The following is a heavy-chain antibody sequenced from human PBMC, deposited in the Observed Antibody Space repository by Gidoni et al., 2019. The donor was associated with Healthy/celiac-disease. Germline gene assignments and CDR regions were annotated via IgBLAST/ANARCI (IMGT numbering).Heavy chain of an antibody. CDR2: INAGNGNT. Sequence: QVQLGQSGAEVKNPGASVQVSCKASGYTFTSYAMHWVRQATGQRLEWMGWINAGNGNTKYSQKFQGRVTNTRDTSASTAYMELSSLRSEDTAVYYCARWGRGAAAAGTGRAFDIWGQGTMVTVSS. CDR3: ARWGRGAAAAGTGRAFDI. CDR1: GYTFTSYA. V-gene: IGHV1-3*01. D-gene: IGHD6-13*01. J-gene: IGHJ3*02.